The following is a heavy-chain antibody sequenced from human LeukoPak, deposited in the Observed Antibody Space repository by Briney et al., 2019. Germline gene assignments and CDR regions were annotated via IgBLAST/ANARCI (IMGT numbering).Heavy chain of an antibody. CDR3: ARGGQLWSSNNKDY. D-gene: IGHD5-18*01. Sequence: PGGSLRLSCAASGFNFSDDQLSWIRQAPGKGLEWVSYISSSGNNIHYADSVKGRFTISRDNAKNSLYLQMNSLRAEDTAVYYCARGGQLWSSNNKDYWGQGTLVTVSS. J-gene: IGHJ4*02. V-gene: IGHV3-11*04. CDR2: ISSSGNNI. CDR1: GFNFSDDQ.